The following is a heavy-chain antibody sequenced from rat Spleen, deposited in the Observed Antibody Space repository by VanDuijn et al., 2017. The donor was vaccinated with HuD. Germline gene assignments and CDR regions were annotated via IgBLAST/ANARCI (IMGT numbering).Heavy chain of an antibody. J-gene: IGHJ4*01. Sequence: EVQLVEPGGGLVQPGESLKLSCVASGFTFSGYWMYWIRQAPGEGLEWISSISPDGGSTYYPDSVKGRFTISRNNAENTVYLQMNSLRSEDTATYYCGKDMNYYSTYPFYVMGDWGQGASVTVSS. V-gene: IGHV5-58*01. CDR1: GFTFSGYW. D-gene: IGHD1-2*01. CDR3: GKDMNYYSTYPFYVMGD. CDR2: ISPDGGST.